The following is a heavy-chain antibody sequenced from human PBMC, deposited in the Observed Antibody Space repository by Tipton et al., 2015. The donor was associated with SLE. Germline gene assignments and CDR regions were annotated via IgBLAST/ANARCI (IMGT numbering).Heavy chain of an antibody. D-gene: IGHD1-1*01. CDR3: ALDGGTGSAFDY. CDR2: ISYSGTT. Sequence: TLSLTCSVSGGSISTSSHYWGWIRQPPGKGLEWIGSISYSGTTFYNPSLKSRVTISADTSKNQFSLKLRSVTAADTAVYYCALDGGTGSAFDYWGQGTPVTVSS. J-gene: IGHJ4*02. CDR1: GGSISTSSHY. V-gene: IGHV4-39*07.